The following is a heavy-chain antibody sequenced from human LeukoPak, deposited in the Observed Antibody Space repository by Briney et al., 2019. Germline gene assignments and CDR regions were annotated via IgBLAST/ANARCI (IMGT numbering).Heavy chain of an antibody. CDR1: GGSISSYY. CDR3: ARFGYYDSSGYYYDYYFDY. Sequence: SETLSLTCTVSGGSISSYYWSWIRQPAGKGLEWIGRIYTSGSTNYNPSLKSRVTMSVDTSKNQFSLKLSSVTAADTAVYYCARFGYYDSSGYYYDYYFDYWGQGTLVTVSS. CDR2: IYTSGST. D-gene: IGHD3-22*01. J-gene: IGHJ4*02. V-gene: IGHV4-4*07.